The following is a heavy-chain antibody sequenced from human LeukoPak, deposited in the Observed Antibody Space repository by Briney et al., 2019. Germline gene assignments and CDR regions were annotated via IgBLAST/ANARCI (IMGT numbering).Heavy chain of an antibody. CDR3: TIVVVPAAIGFLYGMDV. Sequence: GGSLRLSCAASGFTFGDYAMSWVRQAPGKGLEWVGFIRSKAYGGTTEYAASVKGRFTISRDDSKSIAYLQMNSLKTEDTAVYYCTIVVVPAAIGFLYGMDVWGQGTTVTVSS. J-gene: IGHJ6*02. CDR1: GFTFGDYA. CDR2: IRSKAYGGTT. V-gene: IGHV3-49*04. D-gene: IGHD2-2*01.